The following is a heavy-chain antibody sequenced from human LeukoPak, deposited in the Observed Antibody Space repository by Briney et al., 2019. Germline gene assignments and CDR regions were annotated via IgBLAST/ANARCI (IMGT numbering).Heavy chain of an antibody. CDR3: ARSILRYFDYFDY. V-gene: IGHV5-51*01. Sequence: GESLKISCKGSGYDFTSHWIGWVRQMPGKGLEWMGIIYPGDSDTRYSPSFQGQVTISADKSISTAYLQWSSLKASDTAVYYCARSILRYFDYFDYWGQGTLSPSPQ. CDR1: GYDFTSHW. CDR2: IYPGDSDT. D-gene: IGHD3-9*01. J-gene: IGHJ4*02.